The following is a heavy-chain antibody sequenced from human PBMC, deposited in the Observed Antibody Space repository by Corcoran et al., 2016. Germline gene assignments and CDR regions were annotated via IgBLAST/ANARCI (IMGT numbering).Heavy chain of an antibody. CDR2: IWYDGSNK. D-gene: IGHD3-3*01. CDR1: GFTFRSYG. Sequence: QVQLVESGGGVVQPGRSLRLSCAASGFTFRSYGMHWVRQAPGKGLEWVAIIWYDGSNKYYADSVKGRFTISRDNSNNTLYFQMKRLTADDAAVYYCAWPTRLRFLDWSPIDGCLDVWGQGTTVTVSS. V-gene: IGHV3-33*01. J-gene: IGHJ6*02. CDR3: AWPTRLRFLDWSPIDGCLDV.